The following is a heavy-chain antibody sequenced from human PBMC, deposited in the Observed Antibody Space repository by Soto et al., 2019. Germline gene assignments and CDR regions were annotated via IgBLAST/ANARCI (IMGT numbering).Heavy chain of an antibody. D-gene: IGHD7-27*01. Sequence: SETLSLTCSVSDGSFTGHFWSWVRQPPGKGLEWIGEVSHSGNTKYYPSLRSRVTLSVDSSKNQISLALTSVTAADTAVYYCARAKFESTGWHQFDIWGQGTLVTVYS. CDR3: ARAKFESTGWHQFDI. J-gene: IGHJ4*02. CDR2: VSHSGNT. V-gene: IGHV4-34*01. CDR1: DGSFTGHF.